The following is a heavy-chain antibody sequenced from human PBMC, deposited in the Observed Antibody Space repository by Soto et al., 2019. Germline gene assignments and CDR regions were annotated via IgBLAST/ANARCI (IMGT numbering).Heavy chain of an antibody. CDR1: SGSISSSNW. Sequence: SETLSLTCAVSSGSISSSNWWSWVRQPPGKGLEWIGEIYHSGSTNYNPSLKGRVTISVDKSKNQFFLKLSYVTAADTAVYYCARGTLQLCSYSYLDYWGQGTLVTVSS. V-gene: IGHV4-4*02. D-gene: IGHD5-18*01. CDR3: ARGTLQLCSYSYLDY. J-gene: IGHJ4*02. CDR2: IYHSGST.